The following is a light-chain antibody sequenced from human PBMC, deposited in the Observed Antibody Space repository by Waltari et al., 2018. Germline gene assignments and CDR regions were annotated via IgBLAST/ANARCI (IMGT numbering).Light chain of an antibody. V-gene: IGKV1-39*01. Sequence: DIQMTQSPSSLSASVGDRLPIACRASQSIGRHLSWFQLKPGKAPNLLIYATSTLQSGFPSRFSGSGSGTDFTLTISSLHPEDFATYYCQQSSSLPLTFGGGTKVEIK. CDR2: ATS. J-gene: IGKJ4*01. CDR1: QSIGRH. CDR3: QQSSSLPLT.